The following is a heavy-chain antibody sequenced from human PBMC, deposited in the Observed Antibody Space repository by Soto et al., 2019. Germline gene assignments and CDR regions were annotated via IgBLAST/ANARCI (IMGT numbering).Heavy chain of an antibody. J-gene: IGHJ4*02. Sequence: QVQLVQSGAEVKKPGASVKVSCKASGYTFTSYGIAWVRLAPGQGLEWMGWISAQNSKTTYARKFQGRATLTTDISTNTAYWEVRSLRTGDTAIYSGAKCGYFHSSGDLGYWGQGTRVTVAS. D-gene: IGHD3-22*01. CDR3: AKCGYFHSSGDLGY. CDR1: GYTFTSYG. V-gene: IGHV1-18*04. CDR2: ISAQNSKT.